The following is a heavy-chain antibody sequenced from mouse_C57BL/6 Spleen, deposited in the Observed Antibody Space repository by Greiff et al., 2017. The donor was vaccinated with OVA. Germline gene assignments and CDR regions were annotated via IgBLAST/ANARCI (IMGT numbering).Heavy chain of an antibody. J-gene: IGHJ1*03. V-gene: IGHV2-2*01. CDR2: IWSGGST. CDR1: GFSLTSYG. Sequence: VKLMESGPGLVQPSQSLSITCTVSGFSLTSYGVHWVRQSPGKGLEWLGVIWSGGSTDYNAAFISSLSIRKDNSKSQVCFKMNSLQADDTAIYYCARDYSNYWYIDVWGTGTPVTASS. D-gene: IGHD2-5*01. CDR3: ARDYSNYWYIDV.